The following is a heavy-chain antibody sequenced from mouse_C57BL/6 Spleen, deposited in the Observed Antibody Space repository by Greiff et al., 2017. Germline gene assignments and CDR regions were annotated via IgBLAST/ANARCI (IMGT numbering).Heavy chain of an antibody. D-gene: IGHD2-1*01. Sequence: EVQVVESGGGLVKPGGSLKLSCAASGFTFSSYAMSWVRQTPEKRLEWVATISDGGSYTYYPDNVKARFTISRDNAKNNRYQQMSQLKSEDTAMYYCARGGGNPFDCWGQGTTLTVAS. CDR2: ISDGGSYT. CDR1: GFTFSSYA. CDR3: ARGGGNPFDC. V-gene: IGHV5-4*01. J-gene: IGHJ2*01.